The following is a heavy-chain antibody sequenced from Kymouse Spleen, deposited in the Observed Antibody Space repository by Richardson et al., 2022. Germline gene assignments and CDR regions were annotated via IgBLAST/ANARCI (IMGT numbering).Heavy chain of an antibody. D-gene: IGHD4-17*01. CDR2: IKQDGSEK. CDR3: ARVHGDPLYYYYYGMDV. J-gene: IGHJ6*02. Sequence: EVQLVESGGGLVQPGGSLRLSCAASGFTFSSYWMSWVRQAPGKGLEWVANIKQDGSEKYYVDSVKGRFTISRDNAKNSLYLQMNSLRAEDTAVYYCARVHGDPLYYYYYGMDVWGQGTTVTVSS. CDR1: GFTFSSYW. V-gene: IGHV3-7*01.